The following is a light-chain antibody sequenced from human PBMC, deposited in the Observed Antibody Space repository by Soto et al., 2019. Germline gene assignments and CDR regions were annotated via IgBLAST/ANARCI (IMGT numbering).Light chain of an antibody. V-gene: IGKV3-15*01. CDR1: QSVDIN. CDR2: GAS. J-gene: IGKJ1*01. CDR3: QQYRSWPRT. Sequence: EIVLTQSPATLSVSPAERVTLSCRASQSVDINLAWYQQKPGQPPRLLIYGASTRASDMSGTFSGRGSGTEFTLTISSLRPEYYAVYYCQQYRSWPRTFGQGTKVEMK.